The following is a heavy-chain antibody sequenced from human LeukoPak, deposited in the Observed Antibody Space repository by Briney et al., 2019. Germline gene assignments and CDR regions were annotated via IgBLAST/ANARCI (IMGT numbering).Heavy chain of an antibody. Sequence: PGGSLRLSCTASVFTFGDYAMSWVRQAPGKGLEWVGFIRSKAYGGTTEYAASVKGRFTISRDDSKSIAYLQMNSLKTEDTAVYYCTRDRPRVWFGESHFDYWGQGTLVTVSS. CDR2: IRSKAYGGTT. D-gene: IGHD3-10*01. CDR3: TRDRPRVWFGESHFDY. CDR1: VFTFGDYA. J-gene: IGHJ4*02. V-gene: IGHV3-49*04.